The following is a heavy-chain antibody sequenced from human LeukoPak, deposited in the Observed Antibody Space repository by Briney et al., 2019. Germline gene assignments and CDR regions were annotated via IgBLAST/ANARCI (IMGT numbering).Heavy chain of an antibody. V-gene: IGHV4-59*01. CDR3: AHREGNY. Sequence: SETLSLTCTVSGGPISSYYWSWIRQPPGKGLEWIGYIYYSGSTNYNPSLKSRVTISVDTSKNQFSLKLSSVTAADTAVYYCAHREGNYWGQGTLVAVSS. CDR2: IYYSGST. CDR1: GGPISSYY. J-gene: IGHJ4*02.